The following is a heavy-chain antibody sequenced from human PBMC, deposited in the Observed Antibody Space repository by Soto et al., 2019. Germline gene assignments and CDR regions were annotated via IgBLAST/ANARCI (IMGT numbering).Heavy chain of an antibody. CDR3: ARGQRCSGGSCYSVWYDH. D-gene: IGHD2-15*01. V-gene: IGHV4-34*01. CDR2: INHSGST. Sequence: SETLSLTCAVYGGSFSGYYWSWIRQPPGKGLEWIGEINHSGSTNYNPSLKSRVTISVDTSKNQFSLKLSSVTAADTAVYYCARGQRCSGGSCYSVWYDHWGQGTLVTVSS. J-gene: IGHJ5*02. CDR1: GGSFSGYY.